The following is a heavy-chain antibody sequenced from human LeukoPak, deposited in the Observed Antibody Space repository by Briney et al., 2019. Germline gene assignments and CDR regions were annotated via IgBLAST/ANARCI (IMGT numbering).Heavy chain of an antibody. CDR3: ASGVRQGSRRPFDY. CDR2: INHSGST. D-gene: IGHD4-17*01. J-gene: IGHJ4*02. Sequence: XGXGXEXXGEINHSGSTNYNPSLKSRVTISVDTSKNQFSLKLSSVTAADTAVYYCASGVRQGSRRPFDYWGQGTLVTVSS. V-gene: IGHV4-34*01.